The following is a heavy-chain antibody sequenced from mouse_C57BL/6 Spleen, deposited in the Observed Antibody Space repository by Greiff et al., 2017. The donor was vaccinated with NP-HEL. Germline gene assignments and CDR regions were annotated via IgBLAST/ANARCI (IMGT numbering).Heavy chain of an antibody. CDR1: GYTFTSYG. V-gene: IGHV1-81*01. D-gene: IGHD1-1*01. J-gene: IGHJ4*01. CDR3: ARRGTTTVVAYYYAMDY. Sequence: VKLMESGAELARPGASVKLSCKASGYTFTSYGISWVKQRTGQGLEWIGEIYPRSGNTYYNEKFKGKATLTADKSSSTAYMELRSLTSEDSAVYFCARRGTTTVVAYYYAMDYWGQGTSVTVSS. CDR2: IYPRSGNT.